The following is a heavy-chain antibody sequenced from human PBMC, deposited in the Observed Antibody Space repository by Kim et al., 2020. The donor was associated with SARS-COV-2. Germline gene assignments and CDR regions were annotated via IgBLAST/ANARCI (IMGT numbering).Heavy chain of an antibody. D-gene: IGHD3-10*01. V-gene: IGHV3-74*01. CDR3: TVVGTGTPY. CDR1: GFRFSNYW. J-gene: IGHJ4*02. Sequence: GGSLRLSCAASGFRFSNYWMHWVRQVPGKGLVWVSHVTSDGTYTSYADSVKGRFTISRDNAKNTVYLQMNSVRVDDTAVYYCTVVGTGTPYWGQGNLVTVSS. CDR2: VTSDGTYT.